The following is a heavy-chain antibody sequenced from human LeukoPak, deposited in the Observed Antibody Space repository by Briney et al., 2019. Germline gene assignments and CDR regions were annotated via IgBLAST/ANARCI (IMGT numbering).Heavy chain of an antibody. CDR2: IGGTGVRT. CDR1: GSTFSSYA. D-gene: IGHD2-8*02. Sequence: PGGSLRLSCASSGSTFSSYAMSWVRQAPGKGLEWVSTIGGTGVRTYYADSVKGRFTISRDNSKNTLYLQINSLRAEDTAVYFCAKETTGKGFDYWGQGTLVTVSS. CDR3: AKETTGKGFDY. V-gene: IGHV3-23*01. J-gene: IGHJ4*02.